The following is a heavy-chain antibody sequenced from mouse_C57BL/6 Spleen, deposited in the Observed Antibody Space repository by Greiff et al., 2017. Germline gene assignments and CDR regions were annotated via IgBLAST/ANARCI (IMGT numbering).Heavy chain of an antibody. CDR3: ARTALYYGNYVLAY. V-gene: IGHV1-50*01. Sequence: QVQLQQPGAELVKPGASVKLSCKASGYTFTSYWMQWVKQRPGQGLEWIGEIDPPDSYTNYNQKFKGKATLTVDTSSSTAYMQLSSLTSEDSTVYYCARTALYYGNYVLAYWGQGTLVTVSA. CDR1: GYTFTSYW. D-gene: IGHD2-1*01. CDR2: IDPPDSYT. J-gene: IGHJ3*01.